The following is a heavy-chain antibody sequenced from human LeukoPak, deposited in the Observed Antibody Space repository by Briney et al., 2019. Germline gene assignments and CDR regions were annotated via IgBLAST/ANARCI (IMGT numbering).Heavy chain of an antibody. CDR3: AKDGDSSFGY. J-gene: IGHJ4*02. CDR1: GFTFSSYA. V-gene: IGHV3-30*02. Sequence: PGGSLRLSCAASGFTFSSYAMHWVRQAPGKGLEWVAFIRYDGSNKYYADSVKGRFTISRDNSKNTLYLQMNSLRAEDTAVYYCAKDGDSSFGYWGQGTLVTVSS. D-gene: IGHD6-13*01. CDR2: IRYDGSNK.